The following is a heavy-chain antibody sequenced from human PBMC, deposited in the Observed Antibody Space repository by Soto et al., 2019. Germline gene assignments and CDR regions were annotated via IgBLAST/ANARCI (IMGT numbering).Heavy chain of an antibody. CDR3: ARGVFSGHV. V-gene: IGHV1-8*02. CDR1: GYTFTSYA. CDR2: MNPNSGNT. J-gene: IGHJ6*02. Sequence: EASVQVSCQASGYTFTSYAMHWVRQATGQGLEWMGWMNPNSGNTGYAQKFQGRVTMTRNTSISTAYMELSSLRSEDTAVYYCARGVFSGHVWGQGTTVTVSS.